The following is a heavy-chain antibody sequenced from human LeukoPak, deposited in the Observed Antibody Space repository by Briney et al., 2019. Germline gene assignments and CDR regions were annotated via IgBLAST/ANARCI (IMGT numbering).Heavy chain of an antibody. CDR2: ISGSGGST. J-gene: IGHJ4*02. D-gene: IGHD4-17*01. CDR3: ATCLDWGRDTDYGDYPMLDY. V-gene: IGHV3-23*01. Sequence: PGGSLRLSCAASGFTFSSYAMSWVRQAPGKGLEWVSAISGSGGSTYYADSVKGRFTISRDNSKNTLYLQMNSLRAEDTAVYYSATCLDWGRDTDYGDYPMLDYWGQGTLVTVSS. CDR1: GFTFSSYA.